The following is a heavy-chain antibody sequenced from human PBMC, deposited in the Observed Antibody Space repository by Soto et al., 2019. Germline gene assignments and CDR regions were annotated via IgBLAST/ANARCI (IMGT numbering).Heavy chain of an antibody. J-gene: IGHJ4*02. V-gene: IGHV3-11*03. CDR3: VRSGDNYNVLDY. CDR1: GFSISDHY. CDR2: SSNSGTFT. D-gene: IGHD3-10*02. Sequence: GGSLRLSCAASGFSISDHYMSWIRQAPGKGLEWVSYSSNSGTFTKYADSVKGRFTISRDNAKNSLYLEINSLRGEDTAIYYCVRSGDNYNVLDYWGQGTTVTVYS.